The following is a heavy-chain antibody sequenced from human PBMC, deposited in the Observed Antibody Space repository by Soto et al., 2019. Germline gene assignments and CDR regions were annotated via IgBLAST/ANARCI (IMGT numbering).Heavy chain of an antibody. V-gene: IGHV2-70*01. CDR2: IDWDDDK. CDR3: ARAAYDILTGYYTLDY. J-gene: IGHJ4*02. Sequence: SGPTLVNPTQTLTLTCTFSGFSLSTSGMCVSWIRQPPGKALEWLALIDWDDDKYYSTSLKTRLTISKDTSKNKVVLTMTNMYPVDTATYYCARAAYDILTGYYTLDYWGQGTLVTVSS. D-gene: IGHD3-9*01. CDR1: GFSLSTSGMC.